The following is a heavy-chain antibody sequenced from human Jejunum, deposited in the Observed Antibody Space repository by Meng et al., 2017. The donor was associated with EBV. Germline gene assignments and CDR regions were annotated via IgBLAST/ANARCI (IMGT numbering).Heavy chain of an antibody. V-gene: IGHV1-8*01. Sequence: QVMLVQSGAAVKKPWGFVKVSCKASGYTFTTHHINWLRQAPGQGLEYMGWMSPDNGDTGYAQNFQGRLTMTRDTSISTAYMELSSLTSDDTAVYYCARGDGYNLYWGQGTLVTVSS. CDR2: MSPDNGDT. CDR1: GYTFTTHH. J-gene: IGHJ4*02. CDR3: ARGDGYNLY. D-gene: IGHD5-24*01.